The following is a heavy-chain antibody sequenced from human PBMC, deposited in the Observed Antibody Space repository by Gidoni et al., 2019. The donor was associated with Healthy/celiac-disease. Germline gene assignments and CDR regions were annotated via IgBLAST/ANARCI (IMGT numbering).Heavy chain of an antibody. V-gene: IGHV4-34*01. CDR2: INHSGST. CDR1: GGSFSGYY. J-gene: IGHJ5*02. CDR3: ARGLRYCSSTSGYRGGGGWFDP. Sequence: QVQLQQWGAGLLKPSETLSLTCAVYGGSFSGYYWSWIRQPPGKGLEWIGEINHSGSTNYNPSLKSRVTISVDTSKNQFSLKLSSVTAADTAVYYCARGLRYCSSTSGYRGGGGWFDPWGQGTLVTVSS. D-gene: IGHD2-2*02.